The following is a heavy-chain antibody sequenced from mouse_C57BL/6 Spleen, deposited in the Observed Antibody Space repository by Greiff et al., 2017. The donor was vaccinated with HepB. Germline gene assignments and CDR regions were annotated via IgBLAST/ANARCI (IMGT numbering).Heavy chain of an antibody. D-gene: IGHD2-2*01. Sequence: QVQLKQPGAELVKPGASVKLSCKASGYTFTSYWMHWVKQRPGQGLEWIGMIHPNSGSTNYNEKFKSKATLTVDKSSSTAYMQLSSLTSEDSAVYYCAREDYGYVGFAYWGQGTLVTVSA. CDR2: IHPNSGST. J-gene: IGHJ3*01. V-gene: IGHV1-64*01. CDR3: AREDYGYVGFAY. CDR1: GYTFTSYW.